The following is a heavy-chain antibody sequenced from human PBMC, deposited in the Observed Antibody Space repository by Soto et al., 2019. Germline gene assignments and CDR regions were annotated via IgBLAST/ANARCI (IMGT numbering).Heavy chain of an antibody. D-gene: IGHD2-2*01. Sequence: EVQLVESGGGLVQPGGSLRLSCAAPGFTFSSYSMNWVRQAPVKGLEWGSYISNSGRTIYYADSVKGRYTISRDNAKTSMYMQRDSRRDEDTAVYYCARDYPARYYSRTNCPQMDVWGQGTTVTVSS. J-gene: IGHJ6*02. CDR1: GFTFSSYS. CDR2: ISNSGRTI. CDR3: ARDYPARYYSRTNCPQMDV. V-gene: IGHV3-48*02.